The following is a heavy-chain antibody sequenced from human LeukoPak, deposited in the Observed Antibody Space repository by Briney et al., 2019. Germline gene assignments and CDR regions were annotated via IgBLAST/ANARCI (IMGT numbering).Heavy chain of an antibody. D-gene: IGHD3-22*01. V-gene: IGHV4-59*08. CDR3: ARFSDYYDSSGHYLDY. CDR1: GGSITGYH. Sequence: SETLSLTCSVSGGSITGYHWSWIRQPPGKGLEYIAYIHFTGITNYNPSLQSRVTISVDTSKNRLSLRLTSVTAADTAVYYCARFSDYYDSSGHYLDYWGQGTLVTVSS. CDR2: IHFTGIT. J-gene: IGHJ4*02.